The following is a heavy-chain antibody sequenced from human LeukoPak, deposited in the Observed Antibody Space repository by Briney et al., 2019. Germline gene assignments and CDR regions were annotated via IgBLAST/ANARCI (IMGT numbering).Heavy chain of an antibody. CDR1: GGSISSYY. J-gene: IGHJ3*02. D-gene: IGHD6-19*01. CDR2: IYTSGST. V-gene: IGHV4-4*07. CDR3: ARDLQSGSDAFDI. Sequence: SETLSVTCTVSGGSISSYYWSWIRQPAGKGLEWIGRIYTSGSTNYNPSLKSRVTMSVDTSKNQFSLKLSSVTAADTAVYYCARDLQSGSDAFDIWGKGAMVTVSS.